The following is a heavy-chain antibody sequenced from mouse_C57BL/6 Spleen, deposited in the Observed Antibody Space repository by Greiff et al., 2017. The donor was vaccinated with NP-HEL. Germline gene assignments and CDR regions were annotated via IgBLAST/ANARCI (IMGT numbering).Heavy chain of an antibody. Sequence: QVQLQQPGAELVRPGSSVKLSCKASGYTFNSYWMHWVKQRPIQGLEWIGNIDPSDSETHYNQKFKDKATLTVDKSSRTAYMTLSSLTSEDSAVYYCARPSNYPFYAMDYWGQGTSVTVSS. CDR1: GYTFNSYW. V-gene: IGHV1-52*01. J-gene: IGHJ4*01. CDR3: ARPSNYPFYAMDY. CDR2: IDPSDSET. D-gene: IGHD2-5*01.